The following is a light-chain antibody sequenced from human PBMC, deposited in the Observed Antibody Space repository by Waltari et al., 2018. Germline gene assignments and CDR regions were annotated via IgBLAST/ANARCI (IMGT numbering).Light chain of an antibody. CDR3: QVWDSSSNHVV. CDR1: QIGRKT. J-gene: IGLJ2*01. CDR2: DDR. Sequence: SYVLTQPSSVSVAPGQTARITCGENQIGRKTVHWYQQRPGQAPVVVIYDDRDRPSGLPEQFSGSNSGNTATLTISRVEAGDEADYYCQVWDSSSNHVVFGVGTKLTVL. V-gene: IGLV3-21*02.